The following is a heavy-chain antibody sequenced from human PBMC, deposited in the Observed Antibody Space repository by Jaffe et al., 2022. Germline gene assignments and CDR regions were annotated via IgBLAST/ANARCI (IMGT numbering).Heavy chain of an antibody. J-gene: IGHJ4*02. CDR1: GYTFTYRY. Sequence: QMQLVQSGAEVKKTGSSVKVSCKASGYTFTYRYLHWVRQAPGQALEWMGWITPFNGNTNYAQKFQDRVTITRDRSMSTAYMELSSLRSEDTAMYYCARSEEGLGPFDYWGQGTLVTVSS. V-gene: IGHV1-45*02. CDR2: ITPFNGNT. CDR3: ARSEEGLGPFDY.